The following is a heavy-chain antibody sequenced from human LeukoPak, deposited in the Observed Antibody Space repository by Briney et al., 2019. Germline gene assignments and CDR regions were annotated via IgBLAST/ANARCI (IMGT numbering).Heavy chain of an antibody. CDR1: GFTFSSYA. J-gene: IGHJ4*02. V-gene: IGHV3-23*01. D-gene: IGHD2-15*01. Sequence: PGGSLRLSCAASGFTFSSYAMSWVRQAPGKGLEWVSAISGSGGSTYYADSVKGRFTISRGNSKNTLYLQMNSLRAEDTAVYYCAKDLVCSGGSCYPNYFDYWGQGTLVTVSS. CDR3: AKDLVCSGGSCYPNYFDY. CDR2: ISGSGGST.